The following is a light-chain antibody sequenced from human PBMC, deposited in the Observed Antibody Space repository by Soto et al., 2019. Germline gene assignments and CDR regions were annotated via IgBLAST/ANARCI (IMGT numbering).Light chain of an antibody. CDR3: QQYDT. CDR2: KAS. CDR1: QSISSW. Sequence: DIQMTQSPSTLSASVGDRVTITCRASQSISSWLAWYQQKPGKAPKLLIYKASSLESGVPSRFSGSGSGTEFTLTISRLEPEDFAVYYCQQYDTFGQGTKLEIK. J-gene: IGKJ2*01. V-gene: IGKV1-5*03.